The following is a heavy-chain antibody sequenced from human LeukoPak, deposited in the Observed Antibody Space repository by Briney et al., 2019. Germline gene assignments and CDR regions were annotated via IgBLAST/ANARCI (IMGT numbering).Heavy chain of an antibody. CDR3: ALTMPSWPTNENNAAFDI. V-gene: IGHV4-34*01. Sequence: PSETLSLTCAVYGGSFSGYYWSWIRQPPGKGLEWIGEINYSGSTNYNPSLKSRVTISVDTSKNQFSLKLSSVTAADTAVYYCALTMPSWPTNENNAAFDIWGQGTMVTVSS. D-gene: IGHD2/OR15-2a*01. J-gene: IGHJ3*02. CDR2: INYSGST. CDR1: GGSFSGYY.